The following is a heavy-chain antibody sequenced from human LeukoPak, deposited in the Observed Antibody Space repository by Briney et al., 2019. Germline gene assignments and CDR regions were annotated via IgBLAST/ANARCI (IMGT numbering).Heavy chain of an antibody. D-gene: IGHD2-21*02. Sequence: ASVKVSCKASGYTFSSYYMHWVRQAPGQGLEWMGIINPSGGSTSYAQKFQGRVTMTRETSTRTVYKELSSLRSEDTAVYYCAREGTAGFDYWGQGTLVTVSS. V-gene: IGHV1-46*01. CDR3: AREGTAGFDY. CDR2: INPSGGST. CDR1: GYTFSSYY. J-gene: IGHJ4*02.